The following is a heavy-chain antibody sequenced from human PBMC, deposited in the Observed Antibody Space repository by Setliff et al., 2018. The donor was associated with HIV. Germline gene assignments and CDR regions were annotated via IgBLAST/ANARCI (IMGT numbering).Heavy chain of an antibody. CDR2: MYTSGST. CDR1: GGSINTRNNY. J-gene: IGHJ4*02. D-gene: IGHD6-19*01. Sequence: SETLSLTCTVSGGSINTRNNYWGWIRQPPGLGLEWIGSMYTSGSTFYNPSLKSRVTISVDTSKNQFSLKLSSVTAADTAVYYCARALAGGSGWNYFDLWGPGTLVTVSS. CDR3: ARALAGGSGWNYFDL. V-gene: IGHV4-39*07.